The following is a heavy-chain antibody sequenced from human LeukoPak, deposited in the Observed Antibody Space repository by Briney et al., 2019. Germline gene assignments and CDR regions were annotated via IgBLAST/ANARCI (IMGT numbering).Heavy chain of an antibody. D-gene: IGHD1-26*01. J-gene: IGHJ4*02. CDR1: GGSFGNYY. CDR2: INHSVST. Sequence: PSETLSLTWAVYGGSFGNYYWSWIRQPPGKRLEWIGEINHSVSTNYNPSLRRRVIVSRDTSRNQFSLKLTSVTAADTAVYYCARGGWELPEGYFDSWGQGTLVTVSS. V-gene: IGHV4-34*01. CDR3: ARGGWELPEGYFDS.